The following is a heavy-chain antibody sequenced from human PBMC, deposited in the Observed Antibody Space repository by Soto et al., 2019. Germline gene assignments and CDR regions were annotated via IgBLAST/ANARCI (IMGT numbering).Heavy chain of an antibody. CDR2: ISSSSSYI. D-gene: IGHD3-10*01. J-gene: IGHJ6*02. Sequence: EVQLVESGGGLVKPGGSLRLSCAASGFTFSSYSMNWVRQAPGKGLEWVSSISSSSSYIYYADSVKGRFTISRDNAKNSLYLQMNSLRAEDTAVYYCARDWFIYVGNSDYYYYGMDVWGQGTTVTVSS. CDR3: ARDWFIYVGNSDYYYYGMDV. V-gene: IGHV3-21*01. CDR1: GFTFSSYS.